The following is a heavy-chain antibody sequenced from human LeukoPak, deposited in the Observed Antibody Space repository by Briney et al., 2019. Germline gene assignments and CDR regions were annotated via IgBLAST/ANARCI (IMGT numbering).Heavy chain of an antibody. D-gene: IGHD2-21*02. CDR1: GFTFDDYG. Sequence: PGGSLRLSCAASGFTFDDYGMSWVRQAPGKGLEWISGVNWNGGSTGYADSVKGRFTISRDTSKNMVDLQMNSLRAEDTAVYYCARIRTHCGGDCYPFDYWGQGSQVTVSS. V-gene: IGHV3-20*04. CDR3: ARIRTHCGGDCYPFDY. CDR2: VNWNGGST. J-gene: IGHJ4*02.